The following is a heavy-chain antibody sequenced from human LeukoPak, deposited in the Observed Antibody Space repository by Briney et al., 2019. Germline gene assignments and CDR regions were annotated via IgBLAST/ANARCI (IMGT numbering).Heavy chain of an antibody. V-gene: IGHV3-23*01. Sequence: GGSLRLSCAASGFTFSSYAMSWVRRAPGKGLEWVSAISGSGGSTYYADSVKGRFTISRDNSKNTLYLQMNSLRAEDTAVYYCAKDREAYYDFWSGYYSFDYWGQGTLVTVSS. CDR3: AKDREAYYDFWSGYYSFDY. CDR2: ISGSGGST. J-gene: IGHJ4*02. CDR1: GFTFSSYA. D-gene: IGHD3-3*01.